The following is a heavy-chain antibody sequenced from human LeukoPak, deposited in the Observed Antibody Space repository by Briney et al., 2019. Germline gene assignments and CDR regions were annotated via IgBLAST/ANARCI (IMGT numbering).Heavy chain of an antibody. CDR2: INHSGST. V-gene: IGHV4-34*01. D-gene: IGHD6-19*01. CDR1: GGSFSGYY. CDR3: AGGIAVAEVSNFDY. Sequence: SETLSLTCAVYGGSFSGYYWSWIRQPPGKGLEWIGEINHSGSTNYNPSLKSRVTISVDTSKNQFSLKLSSVTAADTAVYYCAGGIAVAEVSNFDYWGQGTLVTVSS. J-gene: IGHJ4*02.